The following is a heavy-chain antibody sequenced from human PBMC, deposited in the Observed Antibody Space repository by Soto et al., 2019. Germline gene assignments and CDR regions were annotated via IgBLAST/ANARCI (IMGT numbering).Heavy chain of an antibody. CDR3: ARSEWHDDSRGYYCCWFDP. Sequence: QVLLVQSGAEVKKTGASVKVSCKASGYNFTNYPIHWVRQAPGQRPEWMGWINTAYGNTKYSQKFQGRVTFTRDTSATTAYMELSSLTSEDTAMYYCARSEWHDDSRGYYCCWFDPWGQGTLVTVSS. D-gene: IGHD3-22*01. CDR1: GYNFTNYP. V-gene: IGHV1-3*04. CDR2: INTAYGNT. J-gene: IGHJ5*02.